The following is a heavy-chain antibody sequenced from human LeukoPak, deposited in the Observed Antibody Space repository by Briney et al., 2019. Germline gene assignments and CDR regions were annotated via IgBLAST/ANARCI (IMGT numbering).Heavy chain of an antibody. D-gene: IGHD3-3*01. J-gene: IGHJ4*02. CDR2: INHSGST. V-gene: IGHV4-34*01. CDR3: ASYDFWSGYYVDY. Sequence: PSETLSLTCAVYGGSFSGYYWSWIRQPPGKGLEWIGEINHSGSTNYNPSLKSRVTISVDTSKNQFSLKLSSVTAADTAVYYCASYDFWSGYYVDYWGQGTLVTVSP. CDR1: GGSFSGYY.